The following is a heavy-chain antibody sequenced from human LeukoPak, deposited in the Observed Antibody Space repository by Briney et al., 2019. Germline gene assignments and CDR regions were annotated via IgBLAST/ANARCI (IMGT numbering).Heavy chain of an antibody. CDR3: ARDGTMVRGVIISFDY. CDR2: ISGSGANT. CDR1: GFTFSNYG. D-gene: IGHD3-10*01. Sequence: GGSLRLSCAASGFTFSNYGMSWVRQAPGKGLEWVSVISGSGANTYYADSVKGRFTISRDNSKNTLYLQMNSLRAEDTAVYYCARDGTMVRGVIISFDYWGQGTLVTVSS. V-gene: IGHV3-23*01. J-gene: IGHJ4*02.